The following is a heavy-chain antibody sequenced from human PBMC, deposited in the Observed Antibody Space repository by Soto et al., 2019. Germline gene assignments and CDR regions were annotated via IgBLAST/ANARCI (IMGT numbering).Heavy chain of an antibody. Sequence: QVHLVQSGAEVREPGASVRISCRTSGYSFGDYALHWVRQTPGRGLEWVGWINAGNGFRRYAEKVQGRVSPMIDTLLKTAYMDLSSLKSGDTAVYYCARDEHFWGQGTLVTVSS. CDR2: INAGNGFR. V-gene: IGHV1-3*01. J-gene: IGHJ4*02. CDR1: GYSFGDYA. D-gene: IGHD6-6*01. CDR3: ARDEHF.